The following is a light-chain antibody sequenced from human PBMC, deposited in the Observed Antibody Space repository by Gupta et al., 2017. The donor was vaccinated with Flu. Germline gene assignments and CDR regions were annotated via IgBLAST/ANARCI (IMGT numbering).Light chain of an antibody. CDR2: DAA. CDR3: QHRSTSPT. V-gene: IGKV3-11*01. CDR1: QSVSSY. Sequence: EIVWTQSPATLSLSPGERATLSCRASQSVSSYLAWYQHKPDQAPRLLIYDAANRATGILGRFSGSGSSQDFTLTISRRVTEDFAAYYGQHRSTSPTFGRGTKLEIK. J-gene: IGKJ4*01.